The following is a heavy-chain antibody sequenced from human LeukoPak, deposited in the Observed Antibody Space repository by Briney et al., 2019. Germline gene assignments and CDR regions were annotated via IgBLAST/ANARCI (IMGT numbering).Heavy chain of an antibody. D-gene: IGHD2/OR15-2a*01. Sequence: SETLSLTCTVSGGSISSYYWSWIRQPPGKGLEWIGYIYYSGSTNYNPSLKSRVTISVDTSKNQFSLKLSSVTAAGTAVYYCARGTTPGDYWGQGTLVTVSS. CDR2: IYYSGST. CDR1: GGSISSYY. J-gene: IGHJ4*02. V-gene: IGHV4-59*01. CDR3: ARGTTPGDY.